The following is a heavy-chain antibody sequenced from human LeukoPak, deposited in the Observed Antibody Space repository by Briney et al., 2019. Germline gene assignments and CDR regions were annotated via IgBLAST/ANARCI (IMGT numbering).Heavy chain of an antibody. CDR2: INHSGTT. J-gene: IGHJ6*04. CDR1: GFTFSSYS. D-gene: IGHD6-19*01. CDR3: ARGLRLPSRSTPAVPHV. V-gene: IGHV4-34*01. Sequence: GSLRLSCAASGFTFSSYSMNWVRQSPGKGLEWIGEINHSGTTNYNPSLKSRVTISVDTSKNQFSLRLSSVTAADTAIYHCARGLRLPSRSTPAVPHVWSKGTTVTVSA.